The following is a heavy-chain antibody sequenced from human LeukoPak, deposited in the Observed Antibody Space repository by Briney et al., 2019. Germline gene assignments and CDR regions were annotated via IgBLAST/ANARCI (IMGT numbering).Heavy chain of an antibody. Sequence: PGGSLRLSCAASGFTFDDYAMHWVRQAPGKGLEWVSGISWNSGSIGYADSVKGRFTISRDNAKNSLYLQMNSLRAEDTALYYCAKDLGVGATRDDAFDIWGQGTMVTVSS. V-gene: IGHV3-9*01. CDR3: AKDLGVGATRDDAFDI. CDR2: ISWNSGSI. J-gene: IGHJ3*02. CDR1: GFTFDDYA. D-gene: IGHD1-26*01.